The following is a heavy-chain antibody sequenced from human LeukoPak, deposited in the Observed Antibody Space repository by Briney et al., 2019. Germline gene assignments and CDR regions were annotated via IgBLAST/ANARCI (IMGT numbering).Heavy chain of an antibody. CDR1: GYTFTSYY. D-gene: IGHD6-19*01. J-gene: IGHJ4*02. V-gene: IGHV1-46*01. Sequence: ASVKVSCKASGYTFTSYYMHWVRQAPGQGLEWMGIINPSGGSTSYAQKFQGRVTMTRDMSTSTVYMELSSLRSEDTAVYYCALWRRIAVAGPRLDYWGQGTLVTVSS. CDR2: INPSGGST. CDR3: ALWRRIAVAGPRLDY.